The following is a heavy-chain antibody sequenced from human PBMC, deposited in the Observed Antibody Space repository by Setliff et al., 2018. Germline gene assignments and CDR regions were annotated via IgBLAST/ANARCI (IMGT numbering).Heavy chain of an antibody. CDR2: IFHSGST. CDR1: GYSISSGHF. V-gene: IGHV4-38-2*01. J-gene: IGHJ4*02. Sequence: PSETLSLTCGVSGYSISSGHFWGWIRQPPGKGLEWLGNIFHSGSTYYNPTLNSRVTMSVDTSKNQFSLKLTSVTTADTAVYYCARLNFWSGFWYFTLWGQGTPVTSPQ. CDR3: ARLNFWSGFWYFTL. D-gene: IGHD3-3*01.